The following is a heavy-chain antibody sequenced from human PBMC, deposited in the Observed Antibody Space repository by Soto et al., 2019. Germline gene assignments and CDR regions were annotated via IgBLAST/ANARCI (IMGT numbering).Heavy chain of an antibody. J-gene: IGHJ4*02. CDR1: GFTFSSYG. V-gene: IGHV3-30*18. D-gene: IGHD2-15*01. CDR2: ISYDGSNK. Sequence: ESGGGVVQPGRSLRLSCAASGFTFSSYGMHWVRQAPGKGLEWVAVISYDGSNKYYADSVKGRFTISRDNSKNTLYLQMNSLRAEDTAVYYCAKGAWGDIVVVVAATDYWGQGTLVTVSS. CDR3: AKGAWGDIVVVVAATDY.